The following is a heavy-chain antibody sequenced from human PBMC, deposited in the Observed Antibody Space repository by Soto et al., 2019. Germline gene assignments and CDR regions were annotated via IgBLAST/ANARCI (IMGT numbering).Heavy chain of an antibody. CDR1: GGTFSSYG. V-gene: IGHV1-69*01. J-gene: IGHJ5*02. CDR3: ARAHGSSWYNWFDP. D-gene: IGHD6-13*01. CDR2: IIPLFGTT. Sequence: QVLLVQSGAEVKKPGSSVKVSCKASGGTFSSYGISWVRQTPGRGLEWMGGIIPLFGTTNYAQKFRGRVTVTADESTSTVYTELRSLSFEDTAVYYCARAHGSSWYNWFDPWGQGTLVTVSS.